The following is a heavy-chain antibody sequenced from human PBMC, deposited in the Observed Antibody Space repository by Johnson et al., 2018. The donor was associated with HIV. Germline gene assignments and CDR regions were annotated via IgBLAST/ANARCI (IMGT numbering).Heavy chain of an antibody. D-gene: IGHD4-23*01. CDR1: GFSVSSNY. J-gene: IGHJ3*02. Sequence: VQLVESGGGVVRPGKSLRLSCAASGFSVSSNYMSWVRQAPGKGLEWVSVIYSGGSTYYADSVKGRFIIARDNSNNTLFLHMSGLRGEDTAVYYCAKSPGKDHGGKSGAFDIWGQG. V-gene: IGHV3-66*01. CDR2: IYSGGST. CDR3: AKSPGKDHGGKSGAFDI.